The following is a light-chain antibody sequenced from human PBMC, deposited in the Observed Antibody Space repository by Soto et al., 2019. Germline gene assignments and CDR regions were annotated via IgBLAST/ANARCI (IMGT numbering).Light chain of an antibody. CDR3: SSHAGSSAFYV. V-gene: IGLV3-25*03. CDR2: KDS. Sequence: SYELTQPPSVSVSPGQTARITCSGDALTKQYAYWYQQKPGQAPVLVIYKDSERPSGIPERFSGSKSGNTASLTISGLQTEDEADYYCSSHAGSSAFYVFGTGTKVTVL. J-gene: IGLJ1*01. CDR1: ALTKQY.